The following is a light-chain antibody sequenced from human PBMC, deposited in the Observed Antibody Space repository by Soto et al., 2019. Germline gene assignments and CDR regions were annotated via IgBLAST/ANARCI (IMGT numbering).Light chain of an antibody. CDR2: EAS. V-gene: IGKV1D-13*01. CDR3: QQFHNSPFT. Sequence: AIQLTQSPSSLAASVGDRVTITCRASQGISSALAWYQQKPGKVPKVLIYEASSLESGVPSRFSGSGSGTDFTLTISSLQPEDFATYYCQQFHNSPFTFGPGTKVDIK. CDR1: QGISSA. J-gene: IGKJ3*01.